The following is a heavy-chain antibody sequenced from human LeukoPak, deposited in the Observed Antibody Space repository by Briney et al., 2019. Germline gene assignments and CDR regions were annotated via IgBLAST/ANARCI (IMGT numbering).Heavy chain of an antibody. CDR1: GFTFSSYA. CDR3: ARPYGSGSYSYAFDI. J-gene: IGHJ3*02. Sequence: GGSLRLSCAASGFTFSSYAMHWVRQAPGKGLEWVAVISYDGSNKYYADSVKGRFTISRDNSKNTLYLQMNSLRAEDTAVYYCARPYGSGSYSYAFDIWGQGTMVTVSS. V-gene: IGHV3-30-3*01. D-gene: IGHD3-10*01. CDR2: ISYDGSNK.